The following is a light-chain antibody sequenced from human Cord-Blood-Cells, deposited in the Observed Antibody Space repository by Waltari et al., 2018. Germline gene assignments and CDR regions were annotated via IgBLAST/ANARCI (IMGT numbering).Light chain of an antibody. CDR1: SRDVGSYNL. Sequence: QSALTQPASVSGSPGRSITIACTGTSRDVGSYNLASWYQQHPGKAPKLMIYEGSKRPSGVSNPFSGSKSGNTTSLTLAGLQADDEAAYYCCSYAGSSTWVFGGGTKLTVL. V-gene: IGLV2-23*01. CDR2: EGS. CDR3: CSYAGSSTWV. J-gene: IGLJ3*02.